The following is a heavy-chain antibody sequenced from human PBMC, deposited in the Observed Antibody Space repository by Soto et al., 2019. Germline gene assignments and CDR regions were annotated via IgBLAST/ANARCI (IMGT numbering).Heavy chain of an antibody. CDR2: INPNSGGT. Sequence: ASVKVSCKASGYTFTGYYMHWVRQAPGQGLEWMGWINPNSGGTNYAQKFQGRVTMTRDTSISTAYMELSRLRSDDTAVYYCARDLRRLRGTLTHSDFWSQGTLVTLSS. D-gene: IGHD2-15*01. CDR3: ARDLRRLRGTLTHSDF. J-gene: IGHJ4*02. V-gene: IGHV1-2*02. CDR1: GYTFTGYY.